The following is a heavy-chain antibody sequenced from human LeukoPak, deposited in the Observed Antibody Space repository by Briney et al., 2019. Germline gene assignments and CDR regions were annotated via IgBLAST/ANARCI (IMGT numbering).Heavy chain of an antibody. CDR3: ARDPTYYLRYGYFDS. V-gene: IGHV3-21*06. J-gene: IGHJ4*02. D-gene: IGHD1-26*01. Sequence: GGSLRLSCAASGFPFSTSAMNWVRQAPGKGLEWVSSINNVRSHIYYAGSVRGRFTISRDNANNVLYLQMNSLRAEDTAVYYCARDPTYYLRYGYFDSWGQGTLVTVSS. CDR1: GFPFSTSA. CDR2: INNVRSHI.